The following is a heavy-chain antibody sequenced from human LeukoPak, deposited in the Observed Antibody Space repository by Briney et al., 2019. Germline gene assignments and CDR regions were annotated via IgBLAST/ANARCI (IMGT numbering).Heavy chain of an antibody. J-gene: IGHJ6*02. CDR3: ARDDYGDYAGNYYYYGLDV. Sequence: SVKVSCKASGGTFSSYAISWVRQAPGQGLEWMGGIIPIFGTANYAQKFQGRVTITADESTSTAYMELSSLRSEDTAVYYCARDDYGDYAGNYYYYGLDVWGQGTTVTVSS. D-gene: IGHD4-17*01. CDR2: IIPIFGTA. CDR1: GGTFSSYA. V-gene: IGHV1-69*13.